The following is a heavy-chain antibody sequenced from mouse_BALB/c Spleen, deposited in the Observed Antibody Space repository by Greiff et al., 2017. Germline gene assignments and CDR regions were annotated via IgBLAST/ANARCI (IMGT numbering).Heavy chain of an antibody. CDR1: GFTFSSYA. Sequence: DVKLVESGGGLVKPGGSLKLSCAASGFTFSSYAMSWVRQTPEKRLEWVASISSGGSTYYPDSVKGRFTISRDNARNILYLQMSSLRSEDTAMYYCARRYYGSSYGAMDYWGQGTSVTVSS. D-gene: IGHD1-1*01. CDR3: ARRYYGSSYGAMDY. V-gene: IGHV5-6-5*01. J-gene: IGHJ4*01. CDR2: ISSGGST.